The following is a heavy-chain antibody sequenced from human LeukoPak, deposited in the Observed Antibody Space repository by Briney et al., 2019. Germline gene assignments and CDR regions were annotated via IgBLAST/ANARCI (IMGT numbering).Heavy chain of an antibody. Sequence: SQTLSLTCTVSGGSISSGGYYWSWIRQPPGKGLEWIGYIYHSGSTYYNPSLKSRVTISVDRSKNQFSLKLSSVTAADTAVYYCARDLYSSSWYGQAHAGFDYWGQGTLVTVSS. J-gene: IGHJ4*02. CDR1: GGSISSGGYY. V-gene: IGHV4-30-2*01. D-gene: IGHD6-13*01. CDR2: IYHSGST. CDR3: ARDLYSSSWYGQAHAGFDY.